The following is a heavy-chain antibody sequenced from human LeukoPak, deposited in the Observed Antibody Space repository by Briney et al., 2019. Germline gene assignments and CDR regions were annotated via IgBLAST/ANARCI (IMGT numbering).Heavy chain of an antibody. Sequence: PSETLSLTCTVSGGSISSGSYYWSWIRQPAGKGLEWIGRIYTSGSTNYNPSLKSRVTISVDTSKNQFSLKLSSVTAADTAVYYCARAVTTPTSYGAWFDPWGQGTLVTVSS. V-gene: IGHV4-61*02. CDR1: GGSISSGSYY. D-gene: IGHD4-11*01. CDR3: ARAVTTPTSYGAWFDP. J-gene: IGHJ5*02. CDR2: IYTSGST.